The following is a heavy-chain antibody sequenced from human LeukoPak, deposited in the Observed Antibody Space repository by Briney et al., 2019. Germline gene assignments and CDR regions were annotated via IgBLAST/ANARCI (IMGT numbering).Heavy chain of an antibody. J-gene: IGHJ3*02. CDR2: ISWNSGSI. CDR1: GFTFDDYA. D-gene: IGHD6-19*01. CDR3: AKDIEEGLVRGFDAFDI. Sequence: PGRSLRLSCAASGFTFDDYAMHWVRQAPGKGLEWVSGISWNSGSIGYADSVKGRFTISRDNAKNSLYLQMNSLRAEDTALYYCAKDIEEGLVRGFDAFDIWGQGTMVTVSS. V-gene: IGHV3-9*01.